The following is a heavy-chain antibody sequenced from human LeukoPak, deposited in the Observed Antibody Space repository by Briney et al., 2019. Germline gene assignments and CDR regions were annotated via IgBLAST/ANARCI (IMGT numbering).Heavy chain of an antibody. D-gene: IGHD6-19*01. J-gene: IGHJ6*02. CDR1: GFTFSSYG. CDR3: AKMAGKYYYYYYGMDV. V-gene: IGHV3-30*18. Sequence: GGSLRLSCAASGFTFSSYGMHWVRQAPGKGLEWVAVISYDGSNKYYADSVKGRFTISRDNSKNTLYLQMNSLRAEDTAVYYCAKMAGKYYYYYYGMDVWGQGTTVTVSS. CDR2: ISYDGSNK.